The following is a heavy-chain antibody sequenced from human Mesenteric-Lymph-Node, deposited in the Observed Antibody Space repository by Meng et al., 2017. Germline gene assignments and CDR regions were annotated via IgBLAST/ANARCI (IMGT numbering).Heavy chain of an antibody. CDR2: IYDTETT. CDR3: ASLVSREYRRVDF. J-gene: IGHJ4*02. CDR1: GGSVSCSNYY. Sequence: QLQAQCPRVVRPREILYLMCSVSGGSVSCSNYYWSWIRQPPGKGLEWIGYIYDTETTNYSPSLESRVTISVDTSKNQFSLNLSSVTAADTAIYYCASLVSREYRRVDFWGQGTLVTVSS. D-gene: IGHD2/OR15-2a*01. V-gene: IGHV4-61*01.